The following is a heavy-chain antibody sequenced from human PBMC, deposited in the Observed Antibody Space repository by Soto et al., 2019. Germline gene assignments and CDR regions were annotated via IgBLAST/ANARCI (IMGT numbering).Heavy chain of an antibody. CDR3: ARVLSNYYDSSGPLDY. CDR2: IIPIFGTA. D-gene: IGHD3-22*01. Sequence: SVKVSCKASGGTFSSYAISWVRQAPGQGLEWMGGIIPIFGTANYAQKFQGRVTITADKSTSTAYMELSSLRSEDTAVYYCARVLSNYYDSSGPLDYWGQGTLVIVS. J-gene: IGHJ4*02. CDR1: GGTFSSYA. V-gene: IGHV1-69*06.